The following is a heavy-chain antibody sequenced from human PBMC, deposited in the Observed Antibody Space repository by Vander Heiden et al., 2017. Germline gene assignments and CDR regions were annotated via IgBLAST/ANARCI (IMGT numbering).Heavy chain of an antibody. J-gene: IGHJ5*02. CDR2: IFHNGAN. CDR3: VRGNGWFDP. CDR1: GAPMRGHY. V-gene: IGHV4-59*11. D-gene: IGHD1-1*01. Sequence: QVQLQESGPGMVKTSETLSLTCSVSGAPMRGHYWSWIRQSPGRGMEWIGNIFHNGANNYGPALRSRVTMSVDVSKKQVSLRLTSATAADTARYYCVRGNGWFDPWGQGVLGIVST.